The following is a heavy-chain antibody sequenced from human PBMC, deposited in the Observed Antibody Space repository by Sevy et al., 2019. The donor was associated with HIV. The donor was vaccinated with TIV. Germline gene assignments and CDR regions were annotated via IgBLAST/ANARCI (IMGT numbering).Heavy chain of an antibody. CDR3: ARGDCSGGNCYWGFDY. J-gene: IGHJ4*02. D-gene: IGHD2-15*01. V-gene: IGHV1-8*01. Sequence: ASVKVSCEASGYTFTSYDINWVRQATGQGLEWMGWMNPTSGNTVYAQNFQGRVTFTRDASIDTAYMELSSLRSEDTAVYYCARGDCSGGNCYWGFDYSGQRTMVTVSS. CDR2: MNPTSGNT. CDR1: GYTFTSYD.